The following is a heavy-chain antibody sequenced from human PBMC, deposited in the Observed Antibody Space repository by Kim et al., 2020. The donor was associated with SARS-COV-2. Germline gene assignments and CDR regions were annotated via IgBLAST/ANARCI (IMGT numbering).Heavy chain of an antibody. V-gene: IGHV3-30*04. D-gene: IGHD6-13*01. CDR3: ARGAGYFGQYFDY. CDR2: IAFDGSNK. CDR1: GLTFSNYA. J-gene: IGHJ4*02. Sequence: GGSLRLSCAASGLTFSNYAMHWVRQAPGKGLEWVAFIAFDGSNKYYADSVKGRFTISRDNSKDTLYLQMNSLRPEDTALYYCARGAGYFGQYFDYWGQGT.